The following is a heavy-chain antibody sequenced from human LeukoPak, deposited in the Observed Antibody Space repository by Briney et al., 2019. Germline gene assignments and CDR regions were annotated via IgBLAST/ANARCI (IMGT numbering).Heavy chain of an antibody. J-gene: IGHJ4*02. D-gene: IGHD1-26*01. CDR2: ISRNGGST. Sequence: GGSLRLSCSASGFTFSSYAMHWVRQAPGKGLEYVSAISRNGGSTYYADSVKGRFTISRDNSNDTLHLQVSSLRVEDTAVYYCVRGKWDYFFDYWGQGTLVTVSS. CDR1: GFTFSSYA. V-gene: IGHV3-64D*06. CDR3: VRGKWDYFFDY.